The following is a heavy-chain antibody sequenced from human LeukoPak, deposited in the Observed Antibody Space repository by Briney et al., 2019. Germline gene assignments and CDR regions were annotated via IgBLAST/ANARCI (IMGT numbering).Heavy chain of an antibody. CDR3: ALTAMFTMVRGVISRSYYFDY. D-gene: IGHD3-10*01. Sequence: SGPTLVNPTQTLTLTCTFSGFSLSTSGVGVGWIRQPPGKALEWLALIYWNDDKRYSPSLKSRLTITKDTSKNQVVLTMTNMDPVDTATYYCALTAMFTMVRGVISRSYYFDYWGQGTLVTVSS. CDR2: IYWNDDK. J-gene: IGHJ4*02. V-gene: IGHV2-5*01. CDR1: GFSLSTSGVG.